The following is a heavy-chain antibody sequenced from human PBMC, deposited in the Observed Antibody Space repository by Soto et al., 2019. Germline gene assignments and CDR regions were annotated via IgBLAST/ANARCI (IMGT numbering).Heavy chain of an antibody. D-gene: IGHD2-8*01. CDR2: ISYDGSNK. CDR3: AKDGGRDGDFDY. J-gene: IGHJ4*02. V-gene: IGHV3-30*18. Sequence: QVQLVESGGGVVQPGRSLRLSCAASGFTFSSYGMHWVRQAPGKGLEWVAVISYDGSNKYYADSVKGRFTISRDNSKNTLYLQMNSLRAEDTAVYYCAKDGGRDGDFDYWGQGTLVTVSS. CDR1: GFTFSSYG.